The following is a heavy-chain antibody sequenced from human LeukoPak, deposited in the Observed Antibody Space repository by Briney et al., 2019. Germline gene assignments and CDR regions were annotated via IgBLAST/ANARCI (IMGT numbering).Heavy chain of an antibody. D-gene: IGHD3-16*01. CDR1: GYTFTSYG. V-gene: IGHV1-18*01. Sequence: ASVNVSCKASGYTFTSYGISWVRQAPGQGLEWGGWISAYNGNTNYAQKLQGRVTMTTDTSTSTAYMELRSLRSDDTAVYYCAIWDSVDGYAFDIWGQGTMVTVPS. CDR2: ISAYNGNT. CDR3: AIWDSVDGYAFDI. J-gene: IGHJ3*02.